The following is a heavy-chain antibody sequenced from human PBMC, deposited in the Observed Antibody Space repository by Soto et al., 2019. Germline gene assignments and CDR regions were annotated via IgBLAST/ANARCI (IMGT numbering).Heavy chain of an antibody. CDR1: GFTFSSYA. CDR3: AKDRSGNTMVRGVTNFDY. Sequence: EVQLLESGGGLVQPGGSLRLSCAASGFTFSSYAMSWVRQAPGKGLEWVSAISGSGGSTYYADSVKGRFTISRDNSKNTLYLQMNSLRAEDTAVYYCAKDRSGNTMVRGVTNFDYWGQGTLVTVSS. J-gene: IGHJ4*02. CDR2: ISGSGGST. D-gene: IGHD3-10*01. V-gene: IGHV3-23*01.